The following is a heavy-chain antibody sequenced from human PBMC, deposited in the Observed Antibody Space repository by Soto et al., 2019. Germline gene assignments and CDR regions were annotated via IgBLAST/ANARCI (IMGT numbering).Heavy chain of an antibody. CDR2: ISWNSGSI. V-gene: IGHV3-9*01. CDR3: AKHTIRFCESQSHNWFEP. CDR1: GFTFNDYA. Sequence: SLRVSCAASGFTFNDYAMHWVRQAPGKGLEWVSGISWNSGSIGYADPVKGRFTMSRDNAKNSLYLQINSLRHADTPLYYCAKHTIRFCESQSHNWFEPWGQGTLVIVSS. D-gene: IGHD3-3*01. J-gene: IGHJ5*02.